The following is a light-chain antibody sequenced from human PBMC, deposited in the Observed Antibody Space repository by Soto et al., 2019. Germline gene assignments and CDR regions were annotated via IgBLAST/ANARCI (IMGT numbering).Light chain of an antibody. Sequence: QSALTQPASVSGSPGQSITISCTGTSSDVGGYNYVSWYQQHPGKAPKLMIYDVSNRTSGGSNRFSGSKSGNTASLTIYRLQAEDGAEYYCSSYTSSSSNVFGTGTKLTVL. CDR3: SSYTSSSSNV. J-gene: IGLJ1*01. CDR2: DVS. CDR1: SSDVGGYNY. V-gene: IGLV2-14*01.